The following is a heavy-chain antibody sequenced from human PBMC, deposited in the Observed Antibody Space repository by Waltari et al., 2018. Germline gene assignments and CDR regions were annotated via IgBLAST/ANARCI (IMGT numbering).Heavy chain of an antibody. CDR3: ARDVVVIATVIGTRGAFDI. V-gene: IGHV1-18*01. D-gene: IGHD2-21*01. J-gene: IGHJ3*02. Sequence: QVQLVQSGAEVKKPGASVKVSCKASGYTFTSYGISWVRQAPGQGLEWMGWNSTYNGNTSDAQKLQGRVTMTTDTSTSTAYMELRSLRSDDTAVYYCARDVVVIATVIGTRGAFDIWGQGTMVTVSS. CDR1: GYTFTSYG. CDR2: NSTYNGNT.